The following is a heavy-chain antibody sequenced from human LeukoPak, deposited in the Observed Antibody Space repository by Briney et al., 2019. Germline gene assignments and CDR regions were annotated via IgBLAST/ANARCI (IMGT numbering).Heavy chain of an antibody. V-gene: IGHV3-23*01. CDR2: TSSSDPGT. CDR1: GFPLSSYA. D-gene: IGHD3-22*01. CDR3: AKSEYYDSSGYYEGALYY. Sequence: GGSLRLSCAASGFPLSSYAMSWVRQGPGKGLEWVAATSSSDPGTYHADSVRGRFTISRDNSKSTLYLQMNSLRAEDTAVYYCAKSEYYDSSGYYEGALYYWGQGTLVTVSS. J-gene: IGHJ4*02.